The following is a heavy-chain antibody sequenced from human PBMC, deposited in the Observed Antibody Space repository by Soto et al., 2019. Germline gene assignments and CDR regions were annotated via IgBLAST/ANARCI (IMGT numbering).Heavy chain of an antibody. CDR1: GGSISSYY. D-gene: IGHD2-8*02. Sequence: SETLSLTCTVSGGSISSYYWSWIRQPPGKGLEWIGYIYYSGSTNYNPSLKSRVTISVDTSKNQFSLKLSSVTAADTAVYYCARGGLVGLNWFDPWGQGTLVTVSS. CDR3: ARGGLVGLNWFDP. J-gene: IGHJ5*02. V-gene: IGHV4-59*01. CDR2: IYYSGST.